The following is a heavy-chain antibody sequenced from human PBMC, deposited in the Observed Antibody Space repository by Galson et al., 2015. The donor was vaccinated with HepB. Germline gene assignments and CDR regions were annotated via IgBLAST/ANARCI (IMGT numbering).Heavy chain of an antibody. V-gene: IGHV3-23*01. CDR2: ISGSGGST. D-gene: IGHD2-21*01. CDR3: AKDPRRGAIGYFDY. J-gene: IGHJ4*02. CDR1: GFTFSSYA. Sequence: SLRLSCAASGFTFSSYAMSWVRQAPGKGLEWVSTISGSGGSTYYADSVKGRFTISRDNSKNTLYLQMDSLRAEDTAVYYCAKDPRRGAIGYFDYWGQGTLVTVSS.